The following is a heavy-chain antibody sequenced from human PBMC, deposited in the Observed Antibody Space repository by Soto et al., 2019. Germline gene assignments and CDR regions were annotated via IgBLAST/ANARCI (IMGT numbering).Heavy chain of an antibody. CDR3: TRDLFPISPSTVTTDAY. CDR2: ISPESDKA. Sequence: VQLVQSGAEVKKPGASVRVSCKASGYTFTSFGLSWLRQAPGQGPEWMGWISPESDKATYAHKFQGRITMTTDTSTTTAYMDLRSLRSDDTAVYYCTRDLFPISPSTVTTDAYWGQGTLVPVS. V-gene: IGHV1-18*01. CDR1: GYTFTSFG. D-gene: IGHD4-17*01. J-gene: IGHJ4*02.